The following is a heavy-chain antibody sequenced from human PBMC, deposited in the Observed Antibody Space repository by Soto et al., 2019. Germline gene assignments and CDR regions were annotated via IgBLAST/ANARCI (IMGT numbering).Heavy chain of an antibody. CDR3: AKDRRRQVGAHYYDSSGYFDY. CDR1: GFTFDDYT. D-gene: IGHD3-22*01. J-gene: IGHJ4*02. CDR2: ISWDGGST. V-gene: IGHV3-43*01. Sequence: EVQLVESGGVVVQPGGSLRLSCAASGFTFDDYTMHWVRQAPGKGLEWVSLISWDGGSTYYADSVKGRFTISRDNSKNTLYLQMNSLRAEDTAVYYCAKDRRRQVGAHYYDSSGYFDYWGQGTLVTVSS.